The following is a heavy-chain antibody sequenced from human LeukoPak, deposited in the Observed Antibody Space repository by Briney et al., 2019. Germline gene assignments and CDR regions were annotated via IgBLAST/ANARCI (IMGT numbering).Heavy chain of an antibody. CDR2: IFHSGNS. V-gene: IGHV4-38-2*01. CDR3: ARVTYVDDMLYQYFDY. D-gene: IGHD4-17*01. CDR1: SYSISSGSY. J-gene: IGHJ4*02. Sequence: PSETLSLTCAVSSYSISSGSYWGWIRQSAGEGLEWVGSIFHSGNSYYTPSLKSRLTMSVDTSKNQFSLKLTSVTAADTALYYCARVTYVDDMLYQYFDYWGQGILVTVSS.